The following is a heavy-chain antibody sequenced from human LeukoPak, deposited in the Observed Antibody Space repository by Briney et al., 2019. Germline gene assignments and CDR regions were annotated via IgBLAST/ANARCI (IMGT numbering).Heavy chain of an antibody. CDR2: ISYDGSNK. D-gene: IGHD6-6*01. CDR1: GFTFSSYG. Sequence: GGSLRLSCAASGFTFSSYGMHWVRQAPGKGLEWVAVISYDGSNKYYADSVKGRFTISRDNSKNTLYLQMNSLTAEDTAVYYCAKDAAYSNSEGLPSDYWGQGTLVTVSS. J-gene: IGHJ4*02. CDR3: AKDAAYSNSEGLPSDY. V-gene: IGHV3-30*18.